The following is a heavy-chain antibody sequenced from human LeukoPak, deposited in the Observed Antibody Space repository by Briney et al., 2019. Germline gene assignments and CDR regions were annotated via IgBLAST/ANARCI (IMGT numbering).Heavy chain of an antibody. CDR2: ISYHGRNK. D-gene: IGHD6-13*01. Sequence: GGSLRLSCAASGSTFSSYGKHWVRQAPGKGLEWVAVISYHGRNKYYVDSVKGRFTISRDNSKNTLDLQMNSLRPEDTGVYYCAKTIAAGDAGMDVWGQGTTVTVSS. J-gene: IGHJ6*02. CDR3: AKTIAAGDAGMDV. V-gene: IGHV3-30*18. CDR1: GSTFSSYG.